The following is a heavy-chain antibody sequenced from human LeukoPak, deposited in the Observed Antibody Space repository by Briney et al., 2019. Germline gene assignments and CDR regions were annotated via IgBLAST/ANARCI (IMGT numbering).Heavy chain of an antibody. D-gene: IGHD3-10*01. CDR3: ARGIEAYGSGSSGFDY. Sequence: GSSVKVSCKASGGTFSSYAISWVRQAPGQGLEWMGGIIPIFGTANYAQKFQGRVTITADKSTSTAYMELSSLRSEDTAVYYCARGIEAYGSGSSGFDYWGQGTLVTVSS. V-gene: IGHV1-69*06. CDR2: IIPIFGTA. J-gene: IGHJ4*02. CDR1: GGTFSSYA.